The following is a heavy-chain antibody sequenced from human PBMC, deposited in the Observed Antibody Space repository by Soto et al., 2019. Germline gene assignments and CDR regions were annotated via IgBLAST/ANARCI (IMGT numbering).Heavy chain of an antibody. Sequence: KSSETLSLTCTVSGGSINSGDYYWSLIRQPPGKGLEWIGYFYYSGGTYYNPSLKSRITISVDPSKNQFSLKLSSVTAADTAVYYCASDTSGYTYKHFWGQGTLVTVSS. D-gene: IGHD3-22*01. CDR2: FYYSGGT. V-gene: IGHV4-30-4*01. J-gene: IGHJ4*02. CDR1: GGSINSGDYY. CDR3: ASDTSGYTYKHF.